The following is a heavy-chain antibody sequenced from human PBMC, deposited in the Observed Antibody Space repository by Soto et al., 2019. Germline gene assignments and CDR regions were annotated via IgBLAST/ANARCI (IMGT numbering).Heavy chain of an antibody. CDR2: ISSNGGST. J-gene: IGHJ4*02. D-gene: IGHD5-12*01. Sequence: PGGSLRLSCSASGFTFISYAMHWVRQAPGKGLEYVSAISSNGGSTYYADSVKGRFTISRDNSKNTLYLQMSSLRAEDTAVYYCVKDQGGYSGYVFDYWGQGTLVTVSS. CDR3: VKDQGGYSGYVFDY. V-gene: IGHV3-64D*06. CDR1: GFTFISYA.